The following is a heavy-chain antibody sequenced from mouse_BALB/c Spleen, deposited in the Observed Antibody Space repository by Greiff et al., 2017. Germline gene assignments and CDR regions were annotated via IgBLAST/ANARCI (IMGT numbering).Heavy chain of an antibody. J-gene: IGHJ4*01. CDR2: IWGDGST. D-gene: IGHD1-1*02. CDR1: GFSLTGYG. Sequence: QVQLKQSGPGLVAPSQSLSITCTVSGFSLTGYGVNWVRQPPGKGLEWLGMIWGDGSTDYNSALKSRLSISKDNSKSQVFLKMNSLQTDDTARYYCASNYGEYYYAMDYWGQGTSVTVSA. CDR3: ASNYGEYYYAMDY. V-gene: IGHV2-6-7*01.